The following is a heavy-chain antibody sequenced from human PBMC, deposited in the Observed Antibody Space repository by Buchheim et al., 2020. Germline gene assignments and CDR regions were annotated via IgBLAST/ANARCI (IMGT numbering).Heavy chain of an antibody. Sequence: QVQLQVSGPGLVRSSETLSLTCTVSGGSINTYYWSGIRQSPGKGLEWIGYIYYSGITNYNPSLTSRVTISVDTSKNQFSLKLTSVTAADTAVYYCARGGGWSHYLDFWGQGAL. CDR1: GGSINTYY. V-gene: IGHV4-59*01. CDR3: ARGGGWSHYLDF. J-gene: IGHJ4*02. D-gene: IGHD6-19*01. CDR2: IYYSGIT.